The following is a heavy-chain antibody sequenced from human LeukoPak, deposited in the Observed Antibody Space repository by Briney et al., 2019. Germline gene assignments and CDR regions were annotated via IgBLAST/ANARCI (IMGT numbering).Heavy chain of an antibody. Sequence: GGSLRLSCAASGFTSSSYSMNWVRQAPGKGLEWVSSISSSSSYIYYADSVKGRFTISRDNAKNSLYLQMNSLRAEDTAVYYCARDGFWGYFDYWGQGTLVTVSS. CDR2: ISSSSSYI. J-gene: IGHJ4*02. CDR1: GFTSSSYS. V-gene: IGHV3-21*01. CDR3: ARDGFWGYFDY. D-gene: IGHD3-10*01.